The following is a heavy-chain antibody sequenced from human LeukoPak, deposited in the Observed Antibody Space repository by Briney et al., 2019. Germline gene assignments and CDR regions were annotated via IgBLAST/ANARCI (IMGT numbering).Heavy chain of an antibody. D-gene: IGHD4-17*01. CDR3: AKDPYGDPSGG. Sequence: GGSLRLSCAASGFTFSSYGMHWVRQAPGKGLEWVAVISYDGSNKYYADSVKGRFTISRDNSKNTLYLQMNSLRAEDTAVYYCAKDPYGDPSGGWGQGTLVTVSS. CDR2: ISYDGSNK. CDR1: GFTFSSYG. V-gene: IGHV3-30*18. J-gene: IGHJ4*02.